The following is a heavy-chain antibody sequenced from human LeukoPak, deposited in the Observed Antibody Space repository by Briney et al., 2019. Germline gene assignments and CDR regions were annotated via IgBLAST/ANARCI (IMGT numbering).Heavy chain of an antibody. V-gene: IGHV6-1*01. CDR2: TYYRSKWYN. Sequence: SQTLSLTCAISGESVCSNSAAWNWIRQSPSRGLECLGRTYYRSKWYNDYAVSVKSRITINPDTSKNQFSLQLNSVTPEDTAVYYCARDPSATPGPFDYWGQATLVTVSS. D-gene: IGHD2-15*01. CDR1: GESVCSNSAA. J-gene: IGHJ4*02. CDR3: ARDPSATPGPFDY.